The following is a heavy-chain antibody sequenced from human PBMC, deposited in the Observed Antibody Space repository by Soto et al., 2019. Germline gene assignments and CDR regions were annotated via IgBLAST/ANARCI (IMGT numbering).Heavy chain of an antibody. D-gene: IGHD1-26*01. CDR1: GYSFTSYW. J-gene: IGHJ4*02. Sequence: PGESLKISCQGSGYSFTSYWIGWVRQMPGKGLEWMGIIYPGDSDTRYSPSFQGQVTISADKSISTAFLRWSSLKASDTAMYYCARLPTLYSGSYFDYWGQGALVTVSS. V-gene: IGHV5-51*01. CDR2: IYPGDSDT. CDR3: ARLPTLYSGSYFDY.